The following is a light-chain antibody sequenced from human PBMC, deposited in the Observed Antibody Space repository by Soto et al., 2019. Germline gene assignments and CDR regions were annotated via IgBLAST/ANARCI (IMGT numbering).Light chain of an antibody. V-gene: IGKV3-15*01. Sequence: EIVMTQSPATLSVSPGERATFSCRASQSVSSNLAWYQQKPGHAPRLLIYGASIRATGIPARFSGSGSGTEFTLTISNLQAEDFAIYYCQHYNNWPPWTFGQGTKVDSK. CDR3: QHYNNWPPWT. CDR2: GAS. CDR1: QSVSSN. J-gene: IGKJ1*01.